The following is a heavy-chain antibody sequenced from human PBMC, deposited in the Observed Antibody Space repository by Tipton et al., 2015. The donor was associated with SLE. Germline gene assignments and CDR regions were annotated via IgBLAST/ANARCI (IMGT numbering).Heavy chain of an antibody. J-gene: IGHJ5*02. D-gene: IGHD2-8*01. V-gene: IGHV4-61*05. Sequence: TLSLTCSVSGDSVSRSTYHWGWIRQPPGKGLEWIGHIYYSGTTYYNPSLKSRVTISLDKSKNQFSLKLSSVTAADTAVYYCARHDTNYGRNWFDPWGQGTLVTVSS. CDR2: IYYSGTT. CDR1: GDSVSRSTYH. CDR3: ARHDTNYGRNWFDP.